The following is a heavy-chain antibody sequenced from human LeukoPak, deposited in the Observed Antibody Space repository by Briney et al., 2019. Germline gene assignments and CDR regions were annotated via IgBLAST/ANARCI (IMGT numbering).Heavy chain of an antibody. CDR3: AKDKRMDA. CDR1: GFTFSSYV. Sequence: GGSLRLSCAASGFTFSSYVMSWVRQAPGKGLEWVSGISGSGDSTYYADFVKGRFTISRDNSKNALYLQMNSLRAEDTAVYYCAKDKRMDAWGLGTTVTVSS. V-gene: IGHV3-23*01. CDR2: ISGSGDST. J-gene: IGHJ6*02.